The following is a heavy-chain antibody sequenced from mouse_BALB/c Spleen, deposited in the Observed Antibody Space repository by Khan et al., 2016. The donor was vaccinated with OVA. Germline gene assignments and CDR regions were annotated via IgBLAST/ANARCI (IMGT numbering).Heavy chain of an antibody. V-gene: IGHV2-2*02. Sequence: QVRLQQSGPGLVQPSQSLSITCTVSGFSLTSYGVHWVRQSPGKGLEWLGVIWSGGSTDYNAAFISRLSISKDNSKSQVFFKMNSLQVNDSAIYYCARNYDYDEGLAYWGQGTLVTVSA. CDR3: ARNYDYDEGLAY. CDR2: IWSGGST. J-gene: IGHJ3*01. CDR1: GFSLTSYG. D-gene: IGHD2-4*01.